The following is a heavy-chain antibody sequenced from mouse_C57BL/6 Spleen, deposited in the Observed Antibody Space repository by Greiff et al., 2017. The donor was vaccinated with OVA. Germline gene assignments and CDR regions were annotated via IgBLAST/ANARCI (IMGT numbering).Heavy chain of an antibody. CDR2: LWTGGGT. CDR3: ARDGDYGNAWFAY. J-gene: IGHJ3*01. CDR1: GFSLTSYA. V-gene: IGHV2-9-1*01. Sequence: VMLVESGPGLVAPSQSLSITCTVSGFSLTSYAISWVRQPPGKGLEWLGVLWTGGGTNYNSALKSRLSISKDNSKSQVFLKMNSLQTDNTARYYCARDGDYGNAWFAYWGQGTLVTVSA. D-gene: IGHD2-1*01.